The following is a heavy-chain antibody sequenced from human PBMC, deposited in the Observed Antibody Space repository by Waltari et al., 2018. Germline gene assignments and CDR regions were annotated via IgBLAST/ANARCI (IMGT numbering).Heavy chain of an antibody. CDR2: ISGSGAT. D-gene: IGHD5-12*01. Sequence: GWGRQPRGGGLEWIAIISGSGATYSSPYLKSRVTISRDTSKNCLSLTLASVTAADTALYYCATYIGASLGTAAFDVWGQGTMVTVSS. V-gene: IGHV4-39*02. CDR3: ATYIGASLGTAAFDV. J-gene: IGHJ3*01.